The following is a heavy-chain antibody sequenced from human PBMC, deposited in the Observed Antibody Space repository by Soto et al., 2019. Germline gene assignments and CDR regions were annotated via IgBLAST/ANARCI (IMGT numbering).Heavy chain of an antibody. D-gene: IGHD1-26*01. V-gene: IGHV4-34*01. CDR3: ARATDEGGATKLDRFAS. J-gene: IGHJ5*01. CDR1: GGSFSGYY. CDR2: INHSGST. Sequence: KASETLSLTCAVYGGSFSGYYWSWIRQPPGKGLEWIGEINHSGSTNYNPSLKSRVTISVDTSKNQFSLKLSSVTAADTAVYYCARATDEGGATKLDRFASSAQGTPVIVSS.